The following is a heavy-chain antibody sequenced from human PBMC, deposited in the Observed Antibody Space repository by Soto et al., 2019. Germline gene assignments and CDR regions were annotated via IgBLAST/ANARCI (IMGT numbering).Heavy chain of an antibody. CDR1: GYTFTSYG. CDR3: ARDSCSSTSCYPNWLDP. J-gene: IGHJ5*02. D-gene: IGHD2-2*01. CDR2: ISAYNGNT. V-gene: IGHV1-18*01. Sequence: ASVKVSCKASGYTFTSYGISWVRQAPGQGLEWMGWISAYNGNTNYAQKLQGRVTMTTDTSTSTAYMELRSLRSDDTAVYYCARDSCSSTSCYPNWLDPWGRGTLVTVSS.